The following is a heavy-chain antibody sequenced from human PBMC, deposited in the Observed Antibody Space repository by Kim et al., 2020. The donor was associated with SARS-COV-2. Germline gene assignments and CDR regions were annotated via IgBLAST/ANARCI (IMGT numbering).Heavy chain of an antibody. CDR2: IYWDDDK. Sequence: SGPTLVNPTQTLTLTCTFSGFSLSTSGVGVGWIRQPPGKALEWLALIYWDDDKRYSPSLKSRLTITKDTSKNQVVLTMTNMDPVDTATYYCALKRVLLWFGEPTPFDPWGQGTLVTVSS. D-gene: IGHD3-10*01. CDR3: ALKRVLLWFGEPTPFDP. CDR1: GFSLSTSGVG. J-gene: IGHJ5*02. V-gene: IGHV2-5*02.